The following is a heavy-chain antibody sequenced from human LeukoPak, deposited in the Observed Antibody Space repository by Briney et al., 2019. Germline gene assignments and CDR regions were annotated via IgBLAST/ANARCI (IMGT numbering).Heavy chain of an antibody. Sequence: GGSLRLSCAASGFTLSDYSMNWVRQAPGKGLEWVSYIPSGPTGIHYADSVRGRFTISRDNGKNSLFLQMNSLRDEDTAVYYCVRDQHFALDIWGQGTMVAVSS. CDR2: IPSGPTGI. V-gene: IGHV3-48*02. J-gene: IGHJ3*02. D-gene: IGHD3-3*02. CDR1: GFTLSDYS. CDR3: VRDQHFALDI.